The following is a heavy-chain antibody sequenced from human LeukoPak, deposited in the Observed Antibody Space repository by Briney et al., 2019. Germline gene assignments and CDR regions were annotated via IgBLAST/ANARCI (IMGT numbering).Heavy chain of an antibody. J-gene: IGHJ4*02. CDR1: GFSFSSYW. CDR3: ARQRYSDY. CDR2: IKQDGSEK. Sequence: GGSLRLSCEGSGFSFSSYWMTWVRQAPGKGLEWVANIKQDGSEKYYVDSVRGRFTISRDNAKNSLYLQMNSLRAEDTAMYYCARQRYSDYWGQGTLVNVSS. D-gene: IGHD1-26*01. V-gene: IGHV3-7*01.